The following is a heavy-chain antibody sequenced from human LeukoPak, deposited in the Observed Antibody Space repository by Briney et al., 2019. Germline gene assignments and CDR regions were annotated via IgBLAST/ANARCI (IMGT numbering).Heavy chain of an antibody. CDR2: IRYDGSNK. J-gene: IGHJ6*03. CDR1: GFTFSSYG. Sequence: GGSLRLSCAASGFTFSSYGMHWVRQAPGKGLEWVAFIRYDGSNKYYADSVKGRFTISRDNSKNTPYLQMNSLRAEDTAVYYCAKDGAVTPTIYYYYYYMDVWGKGTTVTVSS. CDR3: AKDGAVTPTIYYYYYYMDV. V-gene: IGHV3-30*02. D-gene: IGHD3-10*01.